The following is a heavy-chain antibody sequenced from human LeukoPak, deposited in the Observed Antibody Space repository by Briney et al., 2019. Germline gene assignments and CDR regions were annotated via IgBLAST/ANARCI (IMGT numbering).Heavy chain of an antibody. J-gene: IGHJ3*01. CDR1: GGSISSNSYY. V-gene: IGHV4-39*07. CDR2: INHSGST. CDR3: ARENYYDDAFDL. D-gene: IGHD3-22*01. Sequence: SETLSLTCTLSGGSISSNSYYWGWIRQPPGKGLEWIGEINHSGSTNYNPSLKSRVTISIDTSKNQFSLKLSSVTAPDTAVYYCARENYYDDAFDLWGQGTMVTVSS.